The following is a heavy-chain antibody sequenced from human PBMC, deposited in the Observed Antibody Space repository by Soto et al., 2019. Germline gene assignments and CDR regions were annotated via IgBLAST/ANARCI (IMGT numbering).Heavy chain of an antibody. CDR2: ISTYNGDT. CDR3: AREGVAPYYYYGMDV. Sequence: AASVKVSCKASGYTFTRSGISWVRQAPGQGLEWKGWISTYNGDTNYAQTFQGRVTMTTDTSTSTVHMEVRSLRSDDTAVYYCAREGVAPYYYYGMDVWGQGTPVTVSS. D-gene: IGHD5-12*01. CDR1: GYTFTRSG. V-gene: IGHV1-18*01. J-gene: IGHJ6*02.